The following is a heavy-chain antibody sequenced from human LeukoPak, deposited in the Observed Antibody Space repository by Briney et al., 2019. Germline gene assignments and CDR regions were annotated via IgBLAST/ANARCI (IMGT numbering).Heavy chain of an antibody. Sequence: SETLSLTCTVSGGSISSYYWSWIRQPPGKGLEWIGYIYYSGSTNYNPSLRSRVTISVDTSKNHFSLNLSSVTAADTAVYYCARIRMGGDVDNWGQGTLVTVSS. CDR2: IYYSGST. CDR3: ARIRMGGDVDN. D-gene: IGHD4-17*01. V-gene: IGHV4-59*01. J-gene: IGHJ4*02. CDR1: GGSISSYY.